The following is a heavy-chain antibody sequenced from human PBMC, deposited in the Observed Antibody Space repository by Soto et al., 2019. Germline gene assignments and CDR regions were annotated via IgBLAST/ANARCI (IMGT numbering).Heavy chain of an antibody. CDR3: ARKGDIVATPTDY. CDR1: GFTVSSYS. CDR2: ISSSSSYI. V-gene: IGHV3-21*01. J-gene: IGHJ4*02. D-gene: IGHD5-12*01. Sequence: EVQLVESGGGLVKPGGSLRLSCAASGFTVSSYSMNWVRQAPGKGLEWVSSISSSSSYIYYADSVKGRFTISRDNAKNSLYLQMNSLRAEDTAVYYCARKGDIVATPTDYWGQGTLVTVSS.